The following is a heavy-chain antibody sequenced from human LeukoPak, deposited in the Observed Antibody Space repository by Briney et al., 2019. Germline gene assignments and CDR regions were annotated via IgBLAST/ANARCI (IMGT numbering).Heavy chain of an antibody. Sequence: PGGSLRLSCAASGFTLSNYDMSWVRQAPGKGLEWVSPISTSSRYIYYKDSVRGRFTISRDDAKHSLYLEMNSLRAEDTAVYYCARADCSSSTCYLRRSWFDPWGQGTLVTVSS. J-gene: IGHJ5*02. CDR1: GFTLSNYD. D-gene: IGHD2-2*01. CDR3: ARADCSSSTCYLRRSWFDP. V-gene: IGHV3-21*01. CDR2: ISTSSRYI.